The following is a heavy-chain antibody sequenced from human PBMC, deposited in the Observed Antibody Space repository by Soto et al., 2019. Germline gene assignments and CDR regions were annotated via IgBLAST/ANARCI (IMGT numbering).Heavy chain of an antibody. Sequence: QVQLVESGGGVILPGGSLRLSCAASGFTFSSYAMHWVRQAPGTGPEWVAATSSDGTDNVYADSVSGRFTISRDNSKNTVYLHVNTLRDEDTAVYYCARGGAMGVDYWGQGTLVTVSS. D-gene: IGHD1-26*01. CDR1: GFTFSSYA. V-gene: IGHV3-30*04. CDR2: TSSDGTDN. J-gene: IGHJ4*02. CDR3: ARGGAMGVDY.